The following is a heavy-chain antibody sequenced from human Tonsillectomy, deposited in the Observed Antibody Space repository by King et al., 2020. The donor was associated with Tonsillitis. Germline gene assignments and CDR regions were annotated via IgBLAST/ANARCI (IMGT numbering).Heavy chain of an antibody. CDR3: AGDIWQIDY. D-gene: IGHD2-21*01. CDR1: GFTFSNYA. V-gene: IGHV3-23*04. CDR2: ISGSGNNT. Sequence: VQLVESGGGLVQPGGSLRLSCAASGFTFSNYAMSWVRQAPGKGLEWVSAISGSGNNTYYGDSVEGRFTISRDNSKNTLYMQMNSLRAEDTAVYYCAGDIWQIDYGGRGPLAPASS. J-gene: IGHJ4*02.